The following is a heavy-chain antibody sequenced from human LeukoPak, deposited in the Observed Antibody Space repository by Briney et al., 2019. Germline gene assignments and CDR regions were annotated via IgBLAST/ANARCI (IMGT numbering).Heavy chain of an antibody. CDR2: IYYSGST. Sequence: ASETLSLTCTVSGGSISSGDYYWSWIRQPPGKGLEWIGYIYYSGSTYYSPSLKSRVTISVDTSKNQFSLKLSSVTAADTAVYYCARATYGSGILYYYYGMDVWGQGTTVTVSS. V-gene: IGHV4-30-4*01. CDR1: GGSISSGDYY. CDR3: ARATYGSGILYYYYGMDV. J-gene: IGHJ6*02. D-gene: IGHD3-10*01.